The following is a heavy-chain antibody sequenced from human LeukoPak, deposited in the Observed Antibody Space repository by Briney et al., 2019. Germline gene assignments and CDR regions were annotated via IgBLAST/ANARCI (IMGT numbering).Heavy chain of an antibody. J-gene: IGHJ6*02. D-gene: IGHD2-2*01. V-gene: IGHV4-61*01. CDR3: ARDHCSSTSCYAPYYYGMDV. CDR2: IYYSGST. CDR1: GGSVSSGSYY. Sequence: LSETLSLTCTVSGGSVSSGSYYWSWIRQPPGKGLEWIGYIYYSGSTNYNPSLKSRVTISVDTSKNQFSLKLSSVTAADTAVYYCARDHCSSTSCYAPYYYGMDVWGQGTTVTVSS.